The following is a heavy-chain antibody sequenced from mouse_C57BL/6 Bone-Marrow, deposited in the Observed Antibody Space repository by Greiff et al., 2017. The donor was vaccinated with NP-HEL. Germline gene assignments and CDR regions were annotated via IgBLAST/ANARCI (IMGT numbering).Heavy chain of an antibody. CDR3: ARDRDYGNYLYAMDY. Sequence: QVQLQQPGAELVMPGASVKLSCKASGDICTSYWMHWVKQRPGQGLEWIGEIDPSDSYTNYNQKFKGKSTLTVDKSSSTAYMQLSSLTSEDSAVYYCARDRDYGNYLYAMDYWGQGTSVTVSS. D-gene: IGHD2-1*01. CDR1: GDICTSYW. J-gene: IGHJ4*01. CDR2: IDPSDSYT. V-gene: IGHV1-69*01.